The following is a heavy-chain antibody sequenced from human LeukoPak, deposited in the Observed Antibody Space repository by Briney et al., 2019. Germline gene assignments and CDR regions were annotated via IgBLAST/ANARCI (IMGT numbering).Heavy chain of an antibody. D-gene: IGHD2-21*02. Sequence: GGPLTLSCAASGMNSSNAWMSWVRQAPGKGLEWVGRIKRKTEGVTTDYAAPVKARFTISREDSKNTLYLQMNSLKTEDTGVYYCTTGELVVTNFDYWGQGTLVTVSS. CDR1: GMNSSNAW. CDR3: TTGELVVTNFDY. V-gene: IGHV3-15*01. CDR2: IKRKTEGVTT. J-gene: IGHJ4*02.